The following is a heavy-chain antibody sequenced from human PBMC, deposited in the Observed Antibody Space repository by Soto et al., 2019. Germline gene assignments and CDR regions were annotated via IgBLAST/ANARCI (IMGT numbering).Heavy chain of an antibody. CDR3: ARSSPLGPPGY. V-gene: IGHV3-7*01. Sequence: EVQLVESGGGLVQPGGSLRLSCAASGFTFRSYWMSWGRQAPGKGLEWVANIKDDGSDKYYVDSVKGRFTISRDNAKNSLYLQMNSRRVEDTAVYYCARSSPLGPPGYWGQGTLVTVSA. CDR1: GFTFRSYW. J-gene: IGHJ4*02. CDR2: IKDDGSDK.